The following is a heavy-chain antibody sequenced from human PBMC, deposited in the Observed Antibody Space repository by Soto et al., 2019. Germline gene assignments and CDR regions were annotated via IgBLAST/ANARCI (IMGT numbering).Heavy chain of an antibody. CDR1: GFTFSRYA. Sequence: EVQLLEFGGGLVQPGGSLRLSCAPSGFTFSRYAMSWVRQAPGKGLEWVSAISGSGENTYYADSVKGRFTISRDNSKNTLWLQMNSLRAEDTATYYGAKDLGAGGGSCFDHWGQGTLVTVSS. CDR3: AKDLGAGGGSCFDH. J-gene: IGHJ5*02. D-gene: IGHD2-15*01. V-gene: IGHV3-23*01. CDR2: ISGSGENT.